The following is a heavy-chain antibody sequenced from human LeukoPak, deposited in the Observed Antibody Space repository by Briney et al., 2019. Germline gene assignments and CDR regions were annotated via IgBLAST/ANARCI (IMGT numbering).Heavy chain of an antibody. CDR3: AGGYITIFGVVIKGTYGMDV. CDR1: GGSFSGYY. V-gene: IGHV4-34*01. J-gene: IGHJ6*02. D-gene: IGHD3-3*01. Sequence: KPSETLSLTCAVYGGSFSGYYWSWIRQPPGKGPEWIGEINHSGSTNYNPSLKSRVTISVDTSKNQFSLKLSSVTAADTAVYYCAGGYITIFGVVIKGTYGMDVWGQGTTVTVSS. CDR2: INHSGST.